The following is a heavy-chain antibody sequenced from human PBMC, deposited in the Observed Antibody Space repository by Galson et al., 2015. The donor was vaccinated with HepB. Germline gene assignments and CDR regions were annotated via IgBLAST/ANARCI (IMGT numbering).Heavy chain of an antibody. CDR3: AKDGRMTTLTTH. CDR1: GFTFSRHS. J-gene: IGHJ4*02. Sequence: SLRLSCAASGFTFSRHSMSWVRQAPGKGLEWVASIKEDGSEKYYVDSVKGRFTISRDNAKDTLYLQMNSLRAEDTAVYYCAKDGRMTTLTTHWGQGTLVTVSS. V-gene: IGHV3-7*03. CDR2: IKEDGSEK. D-gene: IGHD4-17*01.